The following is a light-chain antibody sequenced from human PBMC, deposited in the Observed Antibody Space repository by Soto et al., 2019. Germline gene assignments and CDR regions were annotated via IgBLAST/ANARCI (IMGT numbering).Light chain of an antibody. V-gene: IGKV1-9*01. CDR2: AAS. Sequence: IQLTQSPSSLSASVGDRVTITCRASQGISSYLAWYQQKPGKAPKLLISAASSLQSGVPSRFSGSGSGTEFTLTISSLQPEDFATYYCQQRNSYPITFGQGTRLEIK. CDR3: QQRNSYPIT. CDR1: QGISSY. J-gene: IGKJ5*01.